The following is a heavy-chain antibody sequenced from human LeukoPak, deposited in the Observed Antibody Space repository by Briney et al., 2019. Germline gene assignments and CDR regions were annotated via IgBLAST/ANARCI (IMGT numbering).Heavy chain of an antibody. V-gene: IGHV3-64*01. CDR3: ARGRGYIYGYDY. Sequence: GGSLRLSCAASGFIFSNYDMHWVRQAPGKGLEYVSHITTSGGFTYYAISAKGRFTISRDNSKNTLYLQMGSLRPEDMAVYYCARGRGYIYGYDYWGQGTRVTVSS. J-gene: IGHJ4*02. D-gene: IGHD5-18*01. CDR1: GFIFSNYD. CDR2: ITTSGGFT.